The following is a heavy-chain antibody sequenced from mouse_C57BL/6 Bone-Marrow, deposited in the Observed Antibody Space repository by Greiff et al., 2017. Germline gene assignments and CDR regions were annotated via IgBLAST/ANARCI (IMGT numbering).Heavy chain of an antibody. Sequence: EVKLVESGGGLVKPGGSLKLSCAASGFTFSSYAMSWVRQTPEKRLEWVATISAGGSYTYYPDNVKGRFTISRDNAKNNLYLQISQLKSEDTAMYYCTRDDGYSPRFAYWGQGTLVTVSA. V-gene: IGHV5-4*01. CDR1: GFTFSSYA. J-gene: IGHJ3*01. CDR2: ISAGGSYT. CDR3: TRDDGYSPRFAY. D-gene: IGHD2-3*01.